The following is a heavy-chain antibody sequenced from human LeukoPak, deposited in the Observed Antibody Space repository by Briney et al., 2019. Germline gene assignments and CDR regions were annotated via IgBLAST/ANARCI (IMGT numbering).Heavy chain of an antibody. CDR3: ARVRGITSMAYFDY. D-gene: IGHD5-18*01. Sequence: PSETLSLTCTVSGASISNYYCISIRQPAGKGLEWIGLIYTSGNTNYNPSLKSRVTMSVDTSKNQFSLKLSSVTAADTAVYYCARVRGITSMAYFDYWGQGTLVTVSS. J-gene: IGHJ4*02. V-gene: IGHV4-4*07. CDR1: GASISNYY. CDR2: IYTSGNT.